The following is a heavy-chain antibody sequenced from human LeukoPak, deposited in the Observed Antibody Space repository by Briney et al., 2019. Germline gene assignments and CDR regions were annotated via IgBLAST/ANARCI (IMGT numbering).Heavy chain of an antibody. V-gene: IGHV3-23*01. Sequence: GGSLRLSCAASGFTFNNYALNWVRQAPGKGLEWVSIISDSGDSTYYADSVKGRFTISRDNSKNTLYLQMNSLRVEDTAVYYCAKDGSLTRFDYWGQGILVTVSS. CDR1: GFTFNNYA. CDR3: AKDGSLTRFDY. CDR2: ISDSGDST. D-gene: IGHD2-15*01. J-gene: IGHJ4*02.